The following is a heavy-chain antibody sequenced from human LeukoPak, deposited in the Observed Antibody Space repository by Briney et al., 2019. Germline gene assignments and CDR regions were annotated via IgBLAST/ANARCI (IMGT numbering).Heavy chain of an antibody. CDR2: INHSGST. V-gene: IGHV4-34*01. Sequence: SETLSLTCAVYGGPFSGYYWSWIRQPPGKGLEWIGEINHSGSTNYNPSLKSRVTISVDTSKNQFSLKLSSVTAADTAVYYCARGRRRIVVVPAAPIFDYWGQGTLVTVSS. CDR1: GGPFSGYY. D-gene: IGHD2-2*01. J-gene: IGHJ4*02. CDR3: ARGRRRIVVVPAAPIFDY.